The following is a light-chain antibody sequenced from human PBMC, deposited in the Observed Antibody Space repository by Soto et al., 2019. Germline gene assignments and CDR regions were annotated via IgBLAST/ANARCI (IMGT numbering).Light chain of an antibody. J-gene: IGKJ4*01. V-gene: IGKV1-33*01. CDR1: QDISNY. Sequence: DIQMTQSPSSLSASVGDRVTITCQASQDISNYINWYQQKPGKAPQLLIYAASNLETGVPSRFSGSGSGTDFTLNISSLQPGDLGTYFCQQYDDLPLTFGGGNKVELK. CDR3: QQYDDLPLT. CDR2: AAS.